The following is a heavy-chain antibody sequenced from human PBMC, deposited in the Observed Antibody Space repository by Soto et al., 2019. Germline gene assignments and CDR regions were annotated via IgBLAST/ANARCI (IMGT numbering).Heavy chain of an antibody. V-gene: IGHV3-30-3*01. CDR1: GFTFSTYA. J-gene: IGHJ4*02. Sequence: QVQLVESGGGVVQPGRSLRLSCVASGFTFSTYAMHWVRQAPGKGLEWVAVISSDGSNKHYADSMKGRFTIYRDNSRNTLYLQMNSLRAEDTAVYYCASPYSRETIYYFDYWGQGTLVTVSS. CDR3: ASPYSRETIYYFDY. CDR2: ISSDGSNK. D-gene: IGHD6-13*01.